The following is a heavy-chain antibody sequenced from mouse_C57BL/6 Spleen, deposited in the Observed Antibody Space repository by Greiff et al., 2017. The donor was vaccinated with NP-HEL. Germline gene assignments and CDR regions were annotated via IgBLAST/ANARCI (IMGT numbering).Heavy chain of an antibody. CDR3: ARSPNDYYGSHFDY. CDR1: GYAFSSSW. J-gene: IGHJ2*01. CDR2: IYPGDGDT. V-gene: IGHV1-82*01. D-gene: IGHD1-1*01. Sequence: QVQLKQSGPELVKPGASVKISCKASGYAFSSSWMNWVKQRPGKGLEWIGRIYPGDGDTNYNGKFKGKATLTADKSSSTAYMQLSSLTSEDSAVYFCARSPNDYYGSHFDYWGQGTTLTVSS.